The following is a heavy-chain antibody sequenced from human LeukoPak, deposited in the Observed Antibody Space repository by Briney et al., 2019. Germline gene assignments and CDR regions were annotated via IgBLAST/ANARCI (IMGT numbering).Heavy chain of an antibody. D-gene: IGHD3-10*01. J-gene: IGHJ4*02. V-gene: IGHV3-23*01. CDR1: GFPFTTYA. Sequence: PGGSLRLSCAASGFPFTTYALTLGRPAPGKGLEWVSAITGSGGSTYYADSVRGRFTISRDNSKNTLYLQMNSLRAEDTAVYYCAKESYGPLDYWGQGTLVTVSS. CDR3: AKESYGPLDY. CDR2: ITGSGGST.